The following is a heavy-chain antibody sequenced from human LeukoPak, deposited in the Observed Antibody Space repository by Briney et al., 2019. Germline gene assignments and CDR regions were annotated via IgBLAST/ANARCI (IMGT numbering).Heavy chain of an antibody. CDR2: IYHSGST. D-gene: IGHD6-13*01. Sequence: PSETLSLTCPVSGYSISSAYYWGWIRQPPGKGLEWIGSIYHSGSTYYNPSLKSRVTISVDTSKNHFSLKLSSVTAADTAVYYCARDKAASHNWFDPWGQGTQVTVSS. J-gene: IGHJ5*02. V-gene: IGHV4-38-2*02. CDR1: GYSISSAYY. CDR3: ARDKAASHNWFDP.